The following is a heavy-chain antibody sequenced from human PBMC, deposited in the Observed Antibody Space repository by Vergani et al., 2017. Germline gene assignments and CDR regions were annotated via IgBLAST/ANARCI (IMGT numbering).Heavy chain of an antibody. D-gene: IGHD6-6*01. J-gene: IGHJ6*02. Sequence: QVQLVQSGAEVKKPGASVKVSCKASGYTFTGYYMHWVRQAPGQGLGWMGWINPNSGGTNYAQKFQGWVTMTRDTSISTAYMELSRLRSDDTAVYYCARERPGEGYGSSFGMDVWGQGTTVTVSS. CDR3: ARERPGEGYGSSFGMDV. CDR1: GYTFTGYY. CDR2: INPNSGGT. V-gene: IGHV1-2*04.